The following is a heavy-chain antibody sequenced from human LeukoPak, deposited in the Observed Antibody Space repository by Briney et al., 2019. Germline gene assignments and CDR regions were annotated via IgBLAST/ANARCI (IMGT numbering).Heavy chain of an antibody. D-gene: IGHD5-12*01. CDR2: IYYRGST. CDR1: GGSISNYY. Sequence: SETLSLTCTVSGGSISNYYWSWIRQPPGKGLEWIGYIYYRGSTNYNPSLKSRVAISVDTSKNQFSLKLSSVTAADTAVYYCARVHSGYDFGNRKYYYFDYWGQGTLVTVSS. V-gene: IGHV4-59*08. J-gene: IGHJ4*02. CDR3: ARVHSGYDFGNRKYYYFDY.